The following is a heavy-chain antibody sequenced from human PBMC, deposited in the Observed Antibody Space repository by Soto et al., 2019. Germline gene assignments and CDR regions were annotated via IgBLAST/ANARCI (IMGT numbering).Heavy chain of an antibody. Sequence: EVQLVESGGGLVQPGGSLRLCCAASGFTVSTNYMTWVRQAPGKGLEWVSILYSGGGTFYADSVKGRFTISRDNSNNTLYLQMNSLRAEDTAGYYCARVGYSSGWLRNWGQGTLVTVSS. CDR2: LYSGGGT. D-gene: IGHD6-19*01. CDR1: GFTVSTNY. V-gene: IGHV3-66*01. CDR3: ARVGYSSGWLRN. J-gene: IGHJ4*02.